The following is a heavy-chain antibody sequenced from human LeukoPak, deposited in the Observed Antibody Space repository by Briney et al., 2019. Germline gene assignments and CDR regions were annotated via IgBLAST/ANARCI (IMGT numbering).Heavy chain of an antibody. V-gene: IGHV3-30*03. J-gene: IGHJ4*02. D-gene: IGHD3-9*01. Sequence: PGGSLRLSCAASGFSFSDYGMHWVRQAPGKGLEWVTVISYDASNKYYPQSVSGRVTISRDNSENTLYLQMNSVRVEDTAVYYCARDRSSGGLRYFDWLFYVWGQGTLVTVSS. CDR3: ARDRSSGGLRYFDWLFYV. CDR1: GFSFSDYG. CDR2: ISYDASNK.